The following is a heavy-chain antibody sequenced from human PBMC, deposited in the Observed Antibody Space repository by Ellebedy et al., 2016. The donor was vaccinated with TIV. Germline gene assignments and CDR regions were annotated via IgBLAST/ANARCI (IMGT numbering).Heavy chain of an antibody. V-gene: IGHV1-46*01. CDR1: GYTFTSYY. CDR2: INPSGGSS. Sequence: ASVKVSCKASGYTFTSYYMYWVRQAPGQGLEWMGIINPSGGSSNYAQKFQGRVTMTRGTSTSTVYMELSSLRSEDTAVYYCARGDKYYYDSSGYYYTYWGQGTLVTVSS. CDR3: ARGDKYYYDSSGYYYTY. J-gene: IGHJ4*02. D-gene: IGHD3-22*01.